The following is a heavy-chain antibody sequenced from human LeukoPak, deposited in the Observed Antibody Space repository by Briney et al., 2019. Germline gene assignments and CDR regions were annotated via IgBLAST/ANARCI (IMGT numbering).Heavy chain of an antibody. J-gene: IGHJ1*01. CDR2: MNPNSGNA. D-gene: IGHD6-19*01. CDR3: ARGHVSGWTRPEGY. Sequence: GASVKVSCKASGYTFTNYDINWVRQATGQGLEWMGWMNPNSGNAGYAQKFQGRVTITRDTSISTAYIELSSLTSEDPAVYYCARGHVSGWTRPEGYWGQGTLVTVSS. CDR1: GYTFTNYD. V-gene: IGHV1-8*01.